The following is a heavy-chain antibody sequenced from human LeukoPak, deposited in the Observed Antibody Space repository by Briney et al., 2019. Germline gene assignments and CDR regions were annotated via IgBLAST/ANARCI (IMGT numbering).Heavy chain of an antibody. V-gene: IGHV1-18*01. CDR1: GYTFTSYG. Sequence: ASVKVSCKASGYTFTSYGISWVRQAPGRGLEWMGWISAYNGNTNYAQKLQGRVTMTRNTSMSTAYMELNSLRSEDTAVYYCARANYYGSGKKDLDYWGQGTLVTVSS. CDR2: ISAYNGNT. CDR3: ARANYYGSGKKDLDY. D-gene: IGHD3-10*01. J-gene: IGHJ4*02.